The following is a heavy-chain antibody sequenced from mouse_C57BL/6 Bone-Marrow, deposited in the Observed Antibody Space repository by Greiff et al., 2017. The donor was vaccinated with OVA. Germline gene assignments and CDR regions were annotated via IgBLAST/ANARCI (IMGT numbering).Heavy chain of an antibody. V-gene: IGHV2-2*01. CDR1: GFSLTSYG. J-gene: IGHJ3*01. D-gene: IGHD1-1*01. CDR3: AGHYSGSSYGFAY. Sequence: QVQLQQSGPGLVQPSQSLSITCTVSGFSLTSYGVHWVRQSPGQGLEWLGVIWSGGSTDYNAAFISRLSISTDNSTCKVFFKMNSLQADDTAIDYCAGHYSGSSYGFAYWGQGTLVTVSA. CDR2: IWSGGST.